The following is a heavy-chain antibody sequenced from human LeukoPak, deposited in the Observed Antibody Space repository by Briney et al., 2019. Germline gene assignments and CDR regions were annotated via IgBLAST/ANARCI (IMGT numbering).Heavy chain of an antibody. CDR3: AKDWHTPRYYFDY. CDR1: GFTFSSYG. CDR2: IRYDGSNK. Sequence: GGSLRLSCVASGFTFSSYGMHWVRQAPGKGLEWVAFIRYDGSNKYYADSVKGRFTISRDNSKNTLYLQMNSLRAEDTAVYYCAKDWHTPRYYFDYWGQGTLVTVSS. D-gene: IGHD2-2*02. J-gene: IGHJ4*02. V-gene: IGHV3-30*02.